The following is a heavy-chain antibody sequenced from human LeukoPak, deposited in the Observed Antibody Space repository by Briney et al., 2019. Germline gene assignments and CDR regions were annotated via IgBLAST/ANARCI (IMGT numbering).Heavy chain of an antibody. Sequence: ASVKVSCKASGYTFSDYYIHWVRQAPGQGLEWMGRINPNSGVTNYAKNFQGRVTITRDTSISTASMELSSLRSDDTAVYYCARQSEPKGDYWGQGTLLTVSS. CDR2: INPNSGVT. CDR1: GYTFSDYY. J-gene: IGHJ4*02. V-gene: IGHV1-2*06. CDR3: ARQSEPKGDY.